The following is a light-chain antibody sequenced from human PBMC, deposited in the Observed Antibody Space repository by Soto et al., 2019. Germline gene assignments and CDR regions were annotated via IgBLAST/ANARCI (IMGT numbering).Light chain of an antibody. CDR2: DVS. CDR1: SSDVGGYNY. Sequence: QSALTQPASVSGSPGQSITISCTGTSSDVGGYNYVSWCQQHPGKAPKLMIYDVSNRPSGVSNRFSGSKSGNTASVAISGLRAEDEADYYCSSSTSRSTLVVFGGGTKLTVL. J-gene: IGLJ2*01. V-gene: IGLV2-14*01. CDR3: SSSTSRSTLVV.